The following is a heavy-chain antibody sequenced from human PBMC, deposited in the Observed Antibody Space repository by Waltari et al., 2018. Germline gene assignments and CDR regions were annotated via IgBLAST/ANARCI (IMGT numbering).Heavy chain of an antibody. CDR1: GYIFTNYG. Sequence: QVQLVQSGAEVKKPGASLKVSCKASGYIFTNYGISWGRQAPGQGLAWMAWGSGNNGHNNYAHRFLSSLPMAKDTSTNTVYMELSRLTSDDTAVYYCAKDRHQLIEEGFLLALDPWGQGTLVTVSS. V-gene: IGHV1-18*04. CDR2: GSGNNGHN. D-gene: IGHD2-2*01. CDR3: AKDRHQLIEEGFLLALDP. J-gene: IGHJ5*02.